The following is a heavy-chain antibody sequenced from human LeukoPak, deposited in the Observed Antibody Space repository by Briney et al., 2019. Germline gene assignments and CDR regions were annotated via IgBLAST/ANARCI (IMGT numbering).Heavy chain of an antibody. Sequence: GRSLRLSCAASGFTISSYAMSWVRQAPGKGLEWVSAISGSGGSTYYADSVKGRFTISRDNSKNTLYLQMNSLRAEDTAVYYCAKRDGGYDGGDYWGQGTLVTVSS. CDR1: GFTISSYA. J-gene: IGHJ4*02. CDR3: AKRDGGYDGGDY. CDR2: ISGSGGST. D-gene: IGHD5-12*01. V-gene: IGHV3-23*01.